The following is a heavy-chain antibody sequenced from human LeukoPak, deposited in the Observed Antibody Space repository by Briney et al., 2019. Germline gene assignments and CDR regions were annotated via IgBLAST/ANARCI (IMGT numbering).Heavy chain of an antibody. Sequence: GGSLRLSCIASGFTVSSNYMNWVRQAPGKGLEWVSVIYSAGSTYYADSVQGRFTISRDNAKNSLYLQMNSLRAEDTAVYYCARVYYYDSSGYYFYYYYYMDVWGKGTTVTVSS. D-gene: IGHD3-22*01. CDR1: GFTVSSNY. CDR3: ARVYYYDSSGYYFYYYYYMDV. CDR2: IYSAGST. J-gene: IGHJ6*03. V-gene: IGHV3-53*01.